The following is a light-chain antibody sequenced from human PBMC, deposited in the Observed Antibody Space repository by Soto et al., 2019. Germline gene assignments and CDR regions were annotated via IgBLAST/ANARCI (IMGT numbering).Light chain of an antibody. V-gene: IGLV2-14*01. CDR2: EVN. J-gene: IGLJ2*01. Sequence: QSALTQPASVSGSPGQSITISCTGTSSDVGGYNFVSWYQQHPGKVPRLIIYEVNNRPSGVSNRFSGSKSGNTASLTISGLQAEDEADYYCSSYTTSSTVLFGGGTKLTVL. CDR3: SSYTTSSTVL. CDR1: SSDVGGYNF.